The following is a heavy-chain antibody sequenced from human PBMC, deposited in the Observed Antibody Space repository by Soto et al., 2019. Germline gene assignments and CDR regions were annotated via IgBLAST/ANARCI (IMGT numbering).Heavy chain of an antibody. V-gene: IGHV3-23*01. J-gene: IGHJ4*02. CDR1: GFSFSDYS. CDR3: ARWNGYGDL. D-gene: IGHD1-1*01. Sequence: EVQVFESGGGLVQPGGSLRLSCAASGFSFSDYSMAWVRQTPEKGLEWVSGMSIGGEKTFYIDSVKGRCIVSRDSSRDTVYFQMNRPRVEDTAVYYCARWNGYGDLWGQGTLVTVSS. CDR2: MSIGGEKT.